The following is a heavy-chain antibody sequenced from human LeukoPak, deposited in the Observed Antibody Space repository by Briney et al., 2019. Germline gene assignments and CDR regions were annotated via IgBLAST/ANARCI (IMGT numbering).Heavy chain of an antibody. V-gene: IGHV3-23*01. Sequence: GGSLRLSCAASGFTFSSYAMSWVRQAPGKGLEWVSSISDSGDSTYYADSVKGRFTISRDNSKNTVCLQMNSLRAEDTAVYYCAKPIMGATRAFDYWGQGTLVTVSS. J-gene: IGHJ4*02. CDR3: AKPIMGATRAFDY. CDR1: GFTFSSYA. D-gene: IGHD1-26*01. CDR2: ISDSGDST.